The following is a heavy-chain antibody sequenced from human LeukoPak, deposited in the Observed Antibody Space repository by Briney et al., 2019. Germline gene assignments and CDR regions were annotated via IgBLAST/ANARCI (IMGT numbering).Heavy chain of an antibody. D-gene: IGHD1-7*01. Sequence: GGSLRLSCSASGFTFTTYGMNWVRQAPGKGLEWVSSISSSGTYIYYADSVQGRFTISRDNAKNSLYLQMNSLRAEDTAVYYCARGNGNYRYYFDYWGQGTLVTVSS. CDR3: ARGNGNYRYYFDY. CDR2: ISSSGTYI. J-gene: IGHJ4*02. CDR1: GFTFTTYG. V-gene: IGHV3-21*01.